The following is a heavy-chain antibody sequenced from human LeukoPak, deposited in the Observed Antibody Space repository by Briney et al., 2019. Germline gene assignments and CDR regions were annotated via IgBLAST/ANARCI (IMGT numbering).Heavy chain of an antibody. CDR2: ISSSGSTI. CDR3: ARRGSYNDY. Sequence: GGSLRLSCAASGLTFSSYEMNWVRRAPGKGLEWVSYISSSGSTIYYADSVKGRFTISRDNAKNSLYLQMNSLRAEDTAVYYCARRGSYNDYWGQGTLVTVSS. CDR1: GLTFSSYE. J-gene: IGHJ4*02. V-gene: IGHV3-48*03. D-gene: IGHD3-16*01.